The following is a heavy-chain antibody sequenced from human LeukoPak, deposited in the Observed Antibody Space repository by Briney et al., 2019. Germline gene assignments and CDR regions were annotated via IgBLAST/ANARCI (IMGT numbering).Heavy chain of an antibody. Sequence: PSETLSLTCTVSGGSISSYYWRWIRQPPGKGLAWIGYIYYSGSTNYNPSLKSRVTISVDTSKNQFSLKLSSVTAADTAVYYCARVYYYDSSGYYYFDYWGQGTLVTVSS. CDR1: GGSISSYY. CDR3: ARVYYYDSSGYYYFDY. V-gene: IGHV4-59*01. J-gene: IGHJ4*02. CDR2: IYYSGST. D-gene: IGHD3-22*01.